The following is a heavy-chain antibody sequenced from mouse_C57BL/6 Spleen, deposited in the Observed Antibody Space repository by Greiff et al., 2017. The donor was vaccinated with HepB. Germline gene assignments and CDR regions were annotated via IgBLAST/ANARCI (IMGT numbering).Heavy chain of an antibody. V-gene: IGHV1-22*01. J-gene: IGHJ2*01. CDR1: GYTFTDYN. CDR2: INPNNGGT. D-gene: IGHD2-4*01. CDR3: ARSPMISDYFDY. Sequence: VQLQQSGPELVKPGASVKMSCKASGYTFTDYNMHWVKQSHGKSLEWIGYINPNNGGTSYNQKFKGKATLTVNKSSSTAYMELRSLTSEDSAVYYCARSPMISDYFDYWGQGTTLTVSS.